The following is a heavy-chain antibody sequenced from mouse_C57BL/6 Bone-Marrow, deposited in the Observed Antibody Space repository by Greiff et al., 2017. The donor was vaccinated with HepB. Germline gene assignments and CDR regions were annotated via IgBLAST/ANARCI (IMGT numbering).Heavy chain of an antibody. V-gene: IGHV10-3*01. D-gene: IGHD2-3*01. CDR3: VRDPSYDGYYDYYAMDY. J-gene: IGHJ4*01. CDR1: GFTFNTYA. CDR2: IRSKSSNYAT. Sequence: VQLVESGGGLVQPKGSLKLSCAASGFTFNTYAMHWVRQAPGKGLEWVARIRSKSSNYATYYADSVKDRFTISRDDSQSMLYLQMNNLKTEDTAMYYCVRDPSYDGYYDYYAMDYWGQGTSVTVSS.